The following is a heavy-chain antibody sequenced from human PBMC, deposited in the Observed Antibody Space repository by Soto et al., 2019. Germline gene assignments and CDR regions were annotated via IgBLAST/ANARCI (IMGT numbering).Heavy chain of an antibody. J-gene: IGHJ4*02. D-gene: IGHD6-13*01. Sequence: EVQLVESGGGLVQPGGSLRLSCAASGFTFSSYWMSWVSQAPGKGLEWVANIKQDGSEKYYVDSVKGRFTISRDNAKNSLYLQMNSLRAEDTAVYYCARTYSSSWYYFDYWGQGTLVTVSS. V-gene: IGHV3-7*03. CDR3: ARTYSSSWYYFDY. CDR2: IKQDGSEK. CDR1: GFTFSSYW.